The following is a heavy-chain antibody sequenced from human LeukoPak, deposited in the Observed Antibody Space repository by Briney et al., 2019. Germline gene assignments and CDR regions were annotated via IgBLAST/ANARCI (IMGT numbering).Heavy chain of an antibody. J-gene: IGHJ6*03. CDR2: INHAGST. Sequence: SETLSLTCAVYGGSFSGDFWSWIRQSPGRGPEWIGEINHAGSTTYNPSLESRVTISVDTSKNQFSLKLSSVTAADTAVYYCARTTMVRGTYYMDVWGKGTTVTISS. CDR1: GGSFSGDF. D-gene: IGHD3-10*01. CDR3: ARTTMVRGTYYMDV. V-gene: IGHV4-34*01.